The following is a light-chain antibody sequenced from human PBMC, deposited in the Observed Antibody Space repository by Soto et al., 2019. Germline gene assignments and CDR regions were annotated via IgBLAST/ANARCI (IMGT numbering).Light chain of an antibody. Sequence: DVVMTQSPLSLPVTLGQPASISCRSSQSLVYSDGNTYLNWFQQRPGQSPRRLIYKVFNRDSGVPDRFSGSGSGTDFTLKISRVEAEDVGVYYCIQGTHWPPWTFGQGTKVEIK. CDR2: KVF. J-gene: IGKJ1*01. CDR3: IQGTHWPPWT. V-gene: IGKV2-30*01. CDR1: QSLVYSDGNTY.